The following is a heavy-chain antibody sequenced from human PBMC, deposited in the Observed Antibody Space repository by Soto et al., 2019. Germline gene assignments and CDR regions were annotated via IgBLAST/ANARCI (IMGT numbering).Heavy chain of an antibody. J-gene: IGHJ5*02. CDR2: IYHSGST. CDR3: ATYYDFWTAFDP. Sequence: SETLSLTCAVSGGSFSRGGYSWSWIRQPPGKGLEWIGYIYHSGSTYYNPSLKSRVTISVDRSKNQFSLKLNSVTAADTAVYYCATYYDFWTAFDPWGQGTLVTVSS. D-gene: IGHD3-3*01. V-gene: IGHV4-30-2*01. CDR1: GGSFSRGGYS.